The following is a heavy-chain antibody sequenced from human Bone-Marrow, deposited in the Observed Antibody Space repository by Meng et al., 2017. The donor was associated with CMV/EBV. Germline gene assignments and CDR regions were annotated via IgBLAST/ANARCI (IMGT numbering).Heavy chain of an antibody. D-gene: IGHD4-17*01. CDR3: TTQQRPGDNPDY. J-gene: IGHJ4*02. CDR2: IKSKGEGGTI. CDR1: GLTFRTAW. Sequence: GESLKLPCVVSGLTFRTAWMTWIRQAPGKGLEWVGRIKSKGEGGTIAYAAPVQGRFTISIEDSKNTMYLQMNSREPEETGVYYCTTQQRPGDNPDYWGQGSVVTVSS. V-gene: IGHV3-15*01.